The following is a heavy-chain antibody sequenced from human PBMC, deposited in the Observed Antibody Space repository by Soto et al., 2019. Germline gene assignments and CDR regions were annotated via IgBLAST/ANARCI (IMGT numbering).Heavy chain of an antibody. V-gene: IGHV5-51*01. J-gene: IGHJ3*02. CDR1: GCSFTSYW. D-gene: IGHD2-15*01. Sequence: LGESLKLSCKGSGCSFTSYWIGWVRQMPGKGLEWMGIIYPGDSDTRYSPSFQGQVTISADKSISTAYLQWSSLKASDTAMYYCARFGARDIVVVVAATDDAFDIWGQGTMVTVSS. CDR3: ARFGARDIVVVVAATDDAFDI. CDR2: IYPGDSDT.